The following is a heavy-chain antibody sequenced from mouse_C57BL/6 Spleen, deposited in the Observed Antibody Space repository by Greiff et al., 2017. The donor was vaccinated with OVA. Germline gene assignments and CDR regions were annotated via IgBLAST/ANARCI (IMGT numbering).Heavy chain of an antibody. CDR2: IRSKSNNYAT. D-gene: IGHD2-2*01. V-gene: IGHV10-1*01. CDR3: VRQGNGSFAY. CDR1: GFSFNTYA. Sequence: EVKVVESGGGLVQPKGSLKLSCAASGFSFNTYAMNWVRQAPGKGLEWVARIRSKSNNYATYYADSVKDRFTISRDDSESMLYLQMNNLKTEDTAMYYCVRQGNGSFAYWGQGTLVTVSA. J-gene: IGHJ3*01.